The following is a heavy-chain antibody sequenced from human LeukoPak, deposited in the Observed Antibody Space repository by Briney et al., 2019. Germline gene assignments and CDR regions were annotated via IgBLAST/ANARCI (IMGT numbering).Heavy chain of an antibody. J-gene: IGHJ4*02. D-gene: IGHD2-21*02. CDR1: GGTFSSYA. V-gene: IGHV1-69*13. CDR2: IIPIFGTA. Sequence: GASVKVSCKASGGTFSSYAISWVRQTPGQGLEWMGGIIPIFGTANYAQKFQGRVTITADESTSTAYMELSSLRSEDTAVYYCARAVVVTGEADYWGQGTLVTVSS. CDR3: ARAVVVTGEADY.